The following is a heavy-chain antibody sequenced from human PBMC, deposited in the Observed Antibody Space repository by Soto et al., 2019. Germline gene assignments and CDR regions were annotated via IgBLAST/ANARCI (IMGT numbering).Heavy chain of an antibody. Sequence: EVQLLESGGGLVQPGGSLRLSCAASGVTFSSYAMSWVRQAPGKGLEWVSAISGSGGSTYYADSVKGLFTISRDNSKKPLYLQMNSLRAEDTAVYYCAKDHCSSTSCYSAFDIWGQGTMVTVS. V-gene: IGHV3-23*01. D-gene: IGHD2-2*01. CDR2: ISGSGGST. J-gene: IGHJ3*02. CDR1: GVTFSSYA. CDR3: AKDHCSSTSCYSAFDI.